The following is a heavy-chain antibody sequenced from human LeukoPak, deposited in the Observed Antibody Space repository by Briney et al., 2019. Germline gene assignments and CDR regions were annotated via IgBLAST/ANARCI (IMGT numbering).Heavy chain of an antibody. CDR2: IRSKANSYET. Sequence: PGGSLRLSCAASGFTFSGSAMHWVRQASGKGLEWVGRIRSKANSYETAYAASVKGRFTVSRDDSKNTAYLQMNSLETEDTAVYYCTRLLYHYDSWGHLDVWGQGTTVTVSS. D-gene: IGHD3-10*01. V-gene: IGHV3-73*01. J-gene: IGHJ6*02. CDR3: TRLLYHYDSWGHLDV. CDR1: GFTFSGSA.